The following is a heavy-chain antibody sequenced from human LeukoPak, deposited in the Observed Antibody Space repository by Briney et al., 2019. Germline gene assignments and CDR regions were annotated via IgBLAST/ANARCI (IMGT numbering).Heavy chain of an antibody. V-gene: IGHV3-30*03. CDR3: ASGDSSSWYFDY. Sequence: PGGSLRLSCAASGFTFSSYGMHWVRQAPGKGLEWVAVISYDGSNKYYADSVKGRFTISRDNSKNTLDLQMNSLRAEDTAVYYCASGDSSSWYFDYWGQGTLVTVSS. CDR2: ISYDGSNK. J-gene: IGHJ4*02. D-gene: IGHD6-13*01. CDR1: GFTFSSYG.